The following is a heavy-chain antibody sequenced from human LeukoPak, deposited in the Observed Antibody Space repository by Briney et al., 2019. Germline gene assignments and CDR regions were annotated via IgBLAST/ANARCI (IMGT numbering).Heavy chain of an antibody. J-gene: IGHJ4*02. CDR2: IYHSGST. D-gene: IGHD3-16*02. CDR3: ASYASPETNTYYDYVWGSYRYGGYYFDY. Sequence: SQTLSLTCTVSGGSISSGYYWGWIRQPPGKGLEWIGSIYHSGSTYYNPSLKSRVTISVDTSKNQFSLKLSSVTAADTAVYYCASYASPETNTYYDYVWGSYRYGGYYFDYWGQGTLVTVSS. V-gene: IGHV4-38-2*02. CDR1: GGSISSGYY.